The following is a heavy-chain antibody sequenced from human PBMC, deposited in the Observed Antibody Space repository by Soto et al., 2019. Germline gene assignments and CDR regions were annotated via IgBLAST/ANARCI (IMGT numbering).Heavy chain of an antibody. Sequence: QLQLQESGPGLVKPSETLSLTCTVSGGSISSSSYYWGWIRQPPGKGLEWIGSIYYSGSTYYNPSLKSRVTISVDSSKNQFSLKLSSVTAADTAVYYCARHNGQYQLLENDAFDIWGQGTMVTVSS. D-gene: IGHD2-2*01. V-gene: IGHV4-39*01. CDR2: IYYSGST. CDR1: GGSISSSSYY. CDR3: ARHNGQYQLLENDAFDI. J-gene: IGHJ3*02.